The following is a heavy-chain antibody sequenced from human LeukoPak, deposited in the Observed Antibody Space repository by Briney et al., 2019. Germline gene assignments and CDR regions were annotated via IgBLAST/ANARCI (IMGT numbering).Heavy chain of an antibody. V-gene: IGHV2-5*01. D-gene: IGHD6-19*01. CDR3: AHQEYDNGWHPFQH. CDR1: GFSLITNQVG. CDR2: FYYNNNK. J-gene: IGHJ1*01. Sequence: SGPTLVNPXQTLTLTCTFSGFSLITNQVGVGWIRQPPGKALEWLAVFYYNNNKFYSPSLENRVTVSKDTSKNQEVLTLTNMDPMDTATYYCAHQEYDNGWHPFQHWGQGTLVTVSS.